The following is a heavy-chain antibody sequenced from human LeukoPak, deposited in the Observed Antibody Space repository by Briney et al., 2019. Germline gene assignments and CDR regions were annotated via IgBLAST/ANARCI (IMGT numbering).Heavy chain of an antibody. D-gene: IGHD4-23*01. J-gene: IGHJ4*02. CDR3: AKGRGARGTTVVTLAFDY. CDR2: ISGSSGST. Sequence: PGGSLRLSCAASGFTFSSYAMSWVRQAPGKGLEWVSAISGSSGSTYYADSVKGRFTISRDNSKNTLYLQMNSLRAEDTALYYCAKGRGARGTTVVTLAFDYWGQGTLVTVSS. CDR1: GFTFSSYA. V-gene: IGHV3-23*01.